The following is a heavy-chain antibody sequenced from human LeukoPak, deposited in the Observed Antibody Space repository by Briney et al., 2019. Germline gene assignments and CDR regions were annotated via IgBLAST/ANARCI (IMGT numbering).Heavy chain of an antibody. Sequence: GASVKVSRKTSGYTFTGYYMHWVRQAPGQGLEWMGIINPSGGSTSYAQKFQGRVTMTRDTSTSTVYMELSSLRSEDTAVYYCARDSIAVAGLGYFDYWGQGTLVTVSS. J-gene: IGHJ4*02. CDR2: INPSGGST. CDR3: ARDSIAVAGLGYFDY. D-gene: IGHD6-19*01. V-gene: IGHV1-46*01. CDR1: GYTFTGYY.